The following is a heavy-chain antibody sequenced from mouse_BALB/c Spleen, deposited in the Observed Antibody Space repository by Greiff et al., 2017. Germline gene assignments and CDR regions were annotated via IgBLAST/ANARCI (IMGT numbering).Heavy chain of an antibody. V-gene: IGHV14-1*02. CDR2: IDPENGNT. CDR1: GFNIKDYY. D-gene: IGHD1-1*01. J-gene: IGHJ1*01. Sequence: VQLQQSGAELVRPGALVKLSCKASGFNIKDYYMHWVKQRPEQGLEWIGWIDPENGNTIYDPKFQGKASITADTSSNTAYLQRSSLTSEDTAVYYSARRTFITTVLDVWGAGGPVTVSP. CDR3: ARRTFITTVLDV.